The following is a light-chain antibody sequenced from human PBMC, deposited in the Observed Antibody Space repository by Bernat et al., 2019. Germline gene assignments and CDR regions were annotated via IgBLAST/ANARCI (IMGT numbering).Light chain of an antibody. J-gene: IGKJ4*01. Sequence: EIVMTQSPLSLPVTPGEPASISCRSSQSLLYSDGNTYLDWYLQKPGQSPHLLIYSVSSRASGVPDMFSGSGSGTDFTLKISRVEAEDVGVYYCMQGVQTLTFGGGTRVEIK. V-gene: IGKV2-28*01. CDR3: MQGVQTLT. CDR1: QSLLYSDGNTY. CDR2: SVS.